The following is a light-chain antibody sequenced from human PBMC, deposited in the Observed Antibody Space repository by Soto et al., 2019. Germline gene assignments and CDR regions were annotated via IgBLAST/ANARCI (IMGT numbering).Light chain of an antibody. J-gene: IGKJ5*01. V-gene: IGKV1-33*01. CDR1: QTISSW. CDR2: DAS. Sequence: DIQMTQSPSTLSGSVVDRVTITCRASQTISSWLAWYQQKPGKAPKLLIFDASNLETGVPSRFSGSGSGTDFTFTISSLQPEDIATYYCQQYDNLPITFGQGTRLEIK. CDR3: QQYDNLPIT.